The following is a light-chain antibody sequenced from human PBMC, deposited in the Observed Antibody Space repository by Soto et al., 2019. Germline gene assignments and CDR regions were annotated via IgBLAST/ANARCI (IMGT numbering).Light chain of an antibody. CDR3: GTWVSGLRGFV. J-gene: IGLJ1*01. CDR1: SSNIGKNF. CDR2: DNS. Sequence: QSVLTQPPSVSAAPGQKVIISCSGSSSNIGKNFVSWYQLLPGAAPRLLIYDNSKRPSAIPDRFSGSKSGASATLGITGLQAGDEADHYCGTWVSGLRGFVFGSGTKVTVL. V-gene: IGLV1-51*01.